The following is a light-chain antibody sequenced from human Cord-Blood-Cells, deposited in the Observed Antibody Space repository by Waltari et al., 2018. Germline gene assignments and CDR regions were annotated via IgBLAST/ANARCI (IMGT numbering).Light chain of an antibody. CDR2: GAS. J-gene: IGKJ5*01. CDR1: QSVSSSY. Sequence: EIVLTQSPGTLSLSPGERDTLSCRASQSVSSSYLAWYQQKPGQAPRLRIYGASSRATGIPDRFSGSGSGTDFTLTISRLEPEDFAVYYCQQYGSSPTFGQGTRLEIK. V-gene: IGKV3-20*01. CDR3: QQYGSSPT.